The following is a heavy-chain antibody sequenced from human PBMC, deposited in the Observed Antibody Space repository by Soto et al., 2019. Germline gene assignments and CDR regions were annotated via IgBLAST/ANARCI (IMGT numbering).Heavy chain of an antibody. D-gene: IGHD2-2*01. J-gene: IGHJ4*02. CDR3: ARYARIPDY. V-gene: IGHV4-59*01. CDR1: GASITSYY. Sequence: PSETLSLTCTVSGASITSYYWSWIRQPPGQGLESLGFIYYTGDTNSNPSLKGRLIISIDTSKNQFSLKLSSVTAADTAIYYCARYARIPDYWGQGTLVTVSS. CDR2: IYYTGDT.